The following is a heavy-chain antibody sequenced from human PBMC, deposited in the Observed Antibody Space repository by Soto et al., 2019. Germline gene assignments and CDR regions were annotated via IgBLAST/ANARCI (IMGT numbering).Heavy chain of an antibody. CDR3: AREYCSGGRCTGLYYVDV. J-gene: IGHJ6*03. CDR2: IAVGGET. D-gene: IGHD2-15*01. V-gene: IGHV3-13*01. CDR1: GFTVSSYD. Sequence: GGSLRLSCAASGFTVSSYDMHWVRQRTGKGLEWVSAIAVGGETYYPGSVKGRFTISREDARNSVYLQMNSLTAGDTAVYFCAREYCSGGRCTGLYYVDVWGKGTTVTVSS.